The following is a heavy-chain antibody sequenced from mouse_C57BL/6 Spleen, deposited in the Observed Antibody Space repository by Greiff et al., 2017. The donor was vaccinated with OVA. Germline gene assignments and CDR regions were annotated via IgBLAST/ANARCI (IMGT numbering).Heavy chain of an antibody. D-gene: IGHD1-1*01. CDR1: GFSLTSYG. CDR3: AKRNYYGSLAY. CDR2: IWGGGST. J-gene: IGHJ3*01. V-gene: IGHV2-9*01. Sequence: VKLVESGPGLVAPSQSLSITCTVSGFSLTSYGVDWVRQPPGKGLEWLGVIWGGGSTNYNSALMSRLSISKDNSKSQVFLKKNSLQTDDTAMYYCAKRNYYGSLAYWGQGTLVTVSA.